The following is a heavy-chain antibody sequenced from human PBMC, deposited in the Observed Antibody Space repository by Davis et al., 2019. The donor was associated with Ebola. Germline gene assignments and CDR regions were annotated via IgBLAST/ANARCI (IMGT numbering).Heavy chain of an antibody. CDR3: ARGWDSSGWQN. V-gene: IGHV4-39*07. CDR1: GGSISSGSYY. CDR2: IYYRGST. Sequence: SEPLSLTCTVTGGSISSGSYYWGWIRQSPGKGLEWIGSIYYRGSTYYNPSLKSRVTISVDTSKNQFSLKLDSVTAADTAVYYCARGWDSSGWQNWGQGILVTVSS. D-gene: IGHD6-19*01. J-gene: IGHJ4*02.